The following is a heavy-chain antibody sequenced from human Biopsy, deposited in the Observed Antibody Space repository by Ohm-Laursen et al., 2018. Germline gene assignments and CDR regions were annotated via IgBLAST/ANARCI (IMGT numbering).Heavy chain of an antibody. D-gene: IGHD1-14*01. V-gene: IGHV4-4*07. CDR1: GGSLSSYS. CDR2: IYTSGIT. CDR3: ARDRDRRGWFDP. Sequence: GTLSLTCTVSGGSLSSYSWSWIRQPAGRGLEWIGQIYTSGITNYNPSLKSRVTMSVDTSKNKFSLRVSSVTAADTAVYYCARDRDRRGWFDPWGQGTLVTVSS. J-gene: IGHJ5*02.